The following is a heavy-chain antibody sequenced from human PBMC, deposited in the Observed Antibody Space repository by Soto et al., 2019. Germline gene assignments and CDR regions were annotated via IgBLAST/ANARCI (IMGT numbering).Heavy chain of an antibody. D-gene: IGHD3-22*01. CDR2: IYYSGST. J-gene: IGHJ5*02. V-gene: IGHV4-31*03. CDR1: GGSISSGGYY. Sequence: PSETLSLTCTVSGGSISSGGYYWSWIRQHPGKGLEWIGYIYYSGSTYYNPSLKSRVTISVDTSKNQFSLKLSSVTAADTAVYYCARVSQIPDYYDSSGYSRINWFDPWGQGTLVTVSS. CDR3: ARVSQIPDYYDSSGYSRINWFDP.